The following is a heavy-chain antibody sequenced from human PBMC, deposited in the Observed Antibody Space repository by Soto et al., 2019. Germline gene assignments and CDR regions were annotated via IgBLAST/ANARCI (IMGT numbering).Heavy chain of an antibody. CDR3: AHIVVAGLGYDFDY. V-gene: IGHV2-5*02. J-gene: IGHJ4*02. CDR2: IYWDDDK. D-gene: IGHD6-19*01. Sequence: QITLKESGPTLVKPTQTLTLTCTFSGCSLSSTRVAVGWIRQPPGKALEWLALIYWDDDKRYSSFLKSRLTITKDTSKNQVVLTMSNMDPVDTARYYCAHIVVAGLGYDFDYWGQGTLVTVSS. CDR1: GCSLSSTRVA.